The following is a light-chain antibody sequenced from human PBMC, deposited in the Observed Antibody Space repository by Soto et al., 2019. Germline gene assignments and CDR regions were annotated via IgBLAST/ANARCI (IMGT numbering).Light chain of an antibody. CDR1: SSDVGGYNF. CDR2: YVT. J-gene: IGLJ2*01. Sequence: QSALNQPPSASGSPGQSVTISCTGASSDVGGYNFVSWYQHHPGKAPRLMIYYVTQRPSGVPDRFSGSKSGNTASLTVSGRQVDDEAYYYCSSYAGSSIPVAFGGGTQLTVL. V-gene: IGLV2-8*01. CDR3: SSYAGSSIPVA.